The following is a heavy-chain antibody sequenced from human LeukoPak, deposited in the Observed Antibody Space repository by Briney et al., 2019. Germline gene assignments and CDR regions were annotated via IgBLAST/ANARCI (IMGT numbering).Heavy chain of an antibody. CDR3: ARAELISFDWFTFDY. CDR1: GGSISSSSFY. D-gene: IGHD3-9*01. J-gene: IGHJ4*02. V-gene: IGHV4-39*07. CDR2: IYYNEST. Sequence: PSETLSLTCTVSGGSISSSSFYWGWIRQPPGKGLEWLGSIYYNESTYYNPSLRSRVTISIDTSKNHFSLKLSSVTAADTAVYYCARAELISFDWFTFDYWGQGILVTVSS.